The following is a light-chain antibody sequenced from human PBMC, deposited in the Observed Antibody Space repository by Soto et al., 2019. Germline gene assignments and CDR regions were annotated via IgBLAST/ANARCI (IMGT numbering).Light chain of an antibody. CDR2: AAS. CDR1: ESIDNW. CDR3: QQYHTDWT. Sequence: DIQMPSSPKTLSASVGDTVTITCLASESIDNWLAWYQQKPGKAPKLLIFAASTLVRGVPSRFSGRGSGTEFTLTISSLQPDDYATFYCQQYHTDWTFGQGTKVDTK. J-gene: IGKJ1*01. V-gene: IGKV1-5*01.